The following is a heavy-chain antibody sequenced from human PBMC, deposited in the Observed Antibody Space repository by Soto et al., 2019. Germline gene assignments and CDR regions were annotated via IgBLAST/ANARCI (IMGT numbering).Heavy chain of an antibody. CDR1: GGSFSGYY. CDR2: INHSGST. CDR3: AMTHPPDCSGGSCNAY. V-gene: IGHV4-34*01. Sequence: SETLSLTCAVYGGSFSGYYWSWIRQPPGKGLEWIGEINHSGSTNYNPSLKSRVTISVDTSKNQFSLKLSSVTAADTAVYYCAMTHPPDCSGGSCNAYWGQGTLVTVSS. D-gene: IGHD2-15*01. J-gene: IGHJ4*02.